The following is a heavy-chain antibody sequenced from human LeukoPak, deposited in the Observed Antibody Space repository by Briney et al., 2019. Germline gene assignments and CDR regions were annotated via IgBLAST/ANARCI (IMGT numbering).Heavy chain of an antibody. CDR3: ARVPVGATTSVDY. J-gene: IGHJ4*02. Sequence: GASVKVSCKASGYTFTSYGISWVRQDPGQGLELIGWISAYNGNTNYAQKLQGRVTMTTDTSTSTAYMELRSLRSDDTAVYYCARVPVGATTSVDYWGQGTLVTVSS. V-gene: IGHV1-18*01. D-gene: IGHD1-26*01. CDR1: GYTFTSYG. CDR2: ISAYNGNT.